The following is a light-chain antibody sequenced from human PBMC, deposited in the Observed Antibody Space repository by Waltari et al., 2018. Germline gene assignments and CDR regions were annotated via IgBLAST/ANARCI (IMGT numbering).Light chain of an antibody. Sequence: EIVLTQSPATLSLSPGERATLSCRASQNIGTYLAWYQQKPDRAPRRLMSDASHRASGTPVRISGSASGTYFTLAISSLEPEDFAVYYCQQRSARPMYTFGQGTKLEIK. CDR1: QNIGTY. CDR3: QQRSARPMYT. V-gene: IGKV3-11*01. CDR2: DAS. J-gene: IGKJ2*01.